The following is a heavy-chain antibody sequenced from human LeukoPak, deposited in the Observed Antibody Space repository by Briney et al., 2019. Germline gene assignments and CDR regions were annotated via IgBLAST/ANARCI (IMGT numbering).Heavy chain of an antibody. CDR1: GFTFDNAW. Sequence: VSLRLSCAASGFTFDNAWMSWVRQAPGKGLEWVGRIKKKTDGRTSEYAAPVKGRFTISREDSENTLYLQMNSLKTEDTAVYYCTTYKYYFDQWGQGTLVTVS. CDR2: IKKKTDGRTS. V-gene: IGHV3-15*01. J-gene: IGHJ4*02. CDR3: TTYKYYFDQ. D-gene: IGHD1-14*01.